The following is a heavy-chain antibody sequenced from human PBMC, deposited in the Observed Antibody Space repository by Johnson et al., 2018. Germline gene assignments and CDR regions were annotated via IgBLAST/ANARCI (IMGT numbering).Heavy chain of an antibody. J-gene: IGHJ1*01. CDR3: ARDDGRGAEYLQH. Sequence: QVQLQESGGGVVQPGRSLRLSCAASGFTFSNYGMHWVRQAPGKGLEWVAVVSDDGRKKYYIDSVKGRSTISRDNSKNTLYLQMNSLRAEDTAVYYCARDDGRGAEYLQHWGQGTQVTVSA. V-gene: IGHV3-33*08. CDR2: VSDDGRKK. CDR1: GFTFSNYG. D-gene: IGHD2-15*01.